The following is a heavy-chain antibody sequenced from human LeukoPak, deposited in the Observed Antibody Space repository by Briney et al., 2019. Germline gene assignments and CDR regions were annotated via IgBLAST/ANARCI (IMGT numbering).Heavy chain of an antibody. CDR1: GASISSSSYY. D-gene: IGHD2-15*01. J-gene: IGHJ6*02. CDR2: IYYSGST. Sequence: PSETLSLTCTLAGASISSSSYYWGWIRQPPGRGLEWIGSIYYSGSTYYNPSLKSRVIISVDTSKNQFSLKLSSVTAADTAVYYCARDLRGYCSGGSCYYYGRDVWGQGTTVTVSS. V-gene: IGHV4-39*07. CDR3: ARDLRGYCSGGSCYYYGRDV.